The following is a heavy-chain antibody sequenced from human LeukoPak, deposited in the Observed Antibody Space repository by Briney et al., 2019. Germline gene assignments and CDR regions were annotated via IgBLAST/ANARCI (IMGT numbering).Heavy chain of an antibody. J-gene: IGHJ4*02. V-gene: IGHV4-59*01. CDR3: ARTSTTVTTHVDY. CDR2: IYYSGST. CDR1: GGSISSYY. Sequence: PSETLSLTCTVSGGSISSYYWSWIRQPPGKGLEWIGYIYYSGSTNYNPSLKSRVTISVDTSKNQFSLKLSSVTAADTAVYYCARTSTTVTTHVDYWGQGTLVTVSS. D-gene: IGHD4-11*01.